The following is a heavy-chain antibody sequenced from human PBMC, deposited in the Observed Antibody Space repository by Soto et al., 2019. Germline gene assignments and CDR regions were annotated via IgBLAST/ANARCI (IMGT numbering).Heavy chain of an antibody. Sequence: GGSLRLSCAASGFTFSSYGMHWVRQAPGKGLEWVAVIWYDGSNKYYADSVKGRFTISRDNSKNTLYLQMNSLRAEDTAVYYCARESFNGPIYYFDYWGQGTLVTVSS. J-gene: IGHJ4*02. CDR2: IWYDGSNK. CDR3: ARESFNGPIYYFDY. CDR1: GFTFSSYG. V-gene: IGHV3-33*01. D-gene: IGHD2-2*02.